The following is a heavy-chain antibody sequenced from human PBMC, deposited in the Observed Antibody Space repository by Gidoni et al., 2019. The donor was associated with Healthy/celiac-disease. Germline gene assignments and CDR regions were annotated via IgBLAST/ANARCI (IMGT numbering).Heavy chain of an antibody. CDR3: ARGLVVAATNSHYYYGMDV. D-gene: IGHD2-15*01. V-gene: IGHV4-34*01. CDR1: GGSFSGYY. Sequence: QVQLQQWGAGLLKPSETLSLTCAVYGGSFSGYYWSWIRQPPGKGLEWSGEINHSGSTNYNPSLKSRVTISVDTSKNQFSLKLSSVTAADTAVYYCARGLVVAATNSHYYYGMDVWGQGTTVTVSS. J-gene: IGHJ6*02. CDR2: INHSGST.